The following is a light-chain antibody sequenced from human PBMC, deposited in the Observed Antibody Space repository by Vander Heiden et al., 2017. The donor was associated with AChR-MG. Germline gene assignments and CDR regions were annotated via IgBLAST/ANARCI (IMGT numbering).Light chain of an antibody. J-gene: IGLJ3*02. V-gene: IGLV2-14*03. Sequence: PGQSITISCTGTSSDVGGYNYVSWYQQHPGKAPKLMIYDVSNRPSGVSNRFSGSKSGNTASLTISGLQAEDEADYYCSSYTSSSTWVFGGGTKLTVL. CDR1: SSDVGGYNY. CDR3: SSYTSSSTWV. CDR2: DVS.